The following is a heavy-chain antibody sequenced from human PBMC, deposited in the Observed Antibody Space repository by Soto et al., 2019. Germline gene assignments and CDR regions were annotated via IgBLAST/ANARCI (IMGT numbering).Heavy chain of an antibody. D-gene: IGHD6-13*01. CDR1: GFTFSSYG. Sequence: QVQLVESGGGVVQPGRSLRLSCAASGFTFSSYGMHWVRQAPGKGLEWVAVIWNDGSYKYYADSVKGRFTISRDNSKKTLYLQMDSLRVEDTAVYYCARNSSTSGVDPWGQGTLVTVSS. CDR3: ARNSSTSGVDP. CDR2: IWNDGSYK. J-gene: IGHJ5*02. V-gene: IGHV3-33*01.